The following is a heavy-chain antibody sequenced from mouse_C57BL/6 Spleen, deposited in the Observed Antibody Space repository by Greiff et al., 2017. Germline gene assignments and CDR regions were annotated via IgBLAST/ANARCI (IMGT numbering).Heavy chain of an antibody. CDR3: ARQAVYYDYDRCYFDY. Sequence: EVMLVESGGDLVKPGGSLKLSCAASGFTFSSYGMSWVRQTPDKRLEWVATISSGGSYTYYPDSVKGRFTISRDNAKNTLYLQMSSLKSEDTAMYYCARQAVYYDYDRCYFDYWGQGTTLTVSS. D-gene: IGHD2-4*01. J-gene: IGHJ2*01. CDR1: GFTFSSYG. V-gene: IGHV5-6*01. CDR2: ISSGGSYT.